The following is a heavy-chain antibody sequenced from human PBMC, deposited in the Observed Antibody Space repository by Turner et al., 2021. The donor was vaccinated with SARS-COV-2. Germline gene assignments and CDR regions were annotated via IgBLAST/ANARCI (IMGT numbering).Heavy chain of an antibody. CDR1: GFTFSSYE. CDR2: IGSRGRTI. V-gene: IGHV3-48*03. J-gene: IGHJ4*02. D-gene: IGHD2-8*02. CDR3: ARDYRWQLRGGAFDY. Sequence: EVQLVESGGGLVQPGGSLRLSCAASGFTFSSYEMNWVRQAPGKGLEWVSYIGSRGRTIYYADSVKGRFTISRDNAKNSLYLQMNSLRAEDTAVYYCARDYRWQLRGGAFDYWGQGTLVTVS.